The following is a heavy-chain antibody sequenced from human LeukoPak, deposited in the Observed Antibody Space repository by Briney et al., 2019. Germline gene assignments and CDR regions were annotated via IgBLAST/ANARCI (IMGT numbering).Heavy chain of an antibody. Sequence: GASLRLSCAASGFTFSSYAMSWVRQAPGTGLEWVSAISGSGGNTYYADSVKGRFTIPRDNSKNTLYLQMNSLRAEDTAVYHCGKRKGSNHGEFDYWGQGTLVTVSA. J-gene: IGHJ4*02. CDR1: GFTFSSYA. V-gene: IGHV3-23*01. D-gene: IGHD6-13*01. CDR2: ISGSGGNT. CDR3: GKRKGSNHGEFDY.